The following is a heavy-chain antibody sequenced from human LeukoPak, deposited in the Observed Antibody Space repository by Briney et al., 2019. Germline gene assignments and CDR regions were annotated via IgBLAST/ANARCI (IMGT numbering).Heavy chain of an antibody. D-gene: IGHD5-18*01. CDR3: ARDMRDSAQSRYFYGYEFDF. Sequence: GRSLRLSCAASGFTFSRFAMHWVHQAPGKGLEWVAVISYHGSTKYYADSVKGRFTISRDNSNNKLYLQMNSLRVEDTAVYYCARDMRDSAQSRYFYGYEFDFWGQGTLVTVSS. J-gene: IGHJ4*02. V-gene: IGHV3-30-3*01. CDR2: ISYHGSTK. CDR1: GFTFSRFA.